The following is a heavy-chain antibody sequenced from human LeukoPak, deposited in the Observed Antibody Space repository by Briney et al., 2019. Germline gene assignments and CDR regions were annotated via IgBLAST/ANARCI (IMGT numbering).Heavy chain of an antibody. J-gene: IGHJ6*02. CDR1: GFTVSSKY. CDR2: IYSGGST. V-gene: IGHV3-53*01. CDR3: ARGTVWRLGSYGLDV. Sequence: GGSLRLSCVASGFTVSSKYMSWVRQAPGKGLEWVSVIYSGGSTYYGETVKGRFTISRDNSKNTVYLQMNALRAEDSAVYYCARGTVWRLGSYGLDVWGQGTTVTVSS. D-gene: IGHD3-16*01.